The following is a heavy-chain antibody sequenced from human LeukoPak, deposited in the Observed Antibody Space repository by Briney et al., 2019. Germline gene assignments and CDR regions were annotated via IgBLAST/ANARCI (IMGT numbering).Heavy chain of an antibody. V-gene: IGHV1-18*01. Sequence: ASVKVSCKASGYTFTSFDIFWVRQATGQGLEWMGWISAYNGNTNYAQKLQGRVTMTTDTSTSTAYMELRSLRSDDTAVYYCASWDYYDSSGYYYFSAFDIWGQGTMVTVSS. J-gene: IGHJ3*02. CDR3: ASWDYYDSSGYYYFSAFDI. CDR2: ISAYNGNT. CDR1: GYTFTSFD. D-gene: IGHD3-22*01.